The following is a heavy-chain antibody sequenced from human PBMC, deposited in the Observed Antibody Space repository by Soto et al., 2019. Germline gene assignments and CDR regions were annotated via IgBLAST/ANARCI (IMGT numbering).Heavy chain of an antibody. CDR2: IKSKTDGGTT. Sequence: VQLVESGGGLVKPGGSLRLSCAASGFTFSNAWMNWVRQAPGKGLEWVGRIKSKTDGGTTDYAAPVKGRFTISRDYSKNTLYLQMNSLKTEDTAVYYCTTDPGSSGGLGWYFDLWGRGTLVTVSS. CDR1: GFTFSNAW. V-gene: IGHV3-15*07. D-gene: IGHD6-19*01. CDR3: TTDPGSSGGLGWYFDL. J-gene: IGHJ2*01.